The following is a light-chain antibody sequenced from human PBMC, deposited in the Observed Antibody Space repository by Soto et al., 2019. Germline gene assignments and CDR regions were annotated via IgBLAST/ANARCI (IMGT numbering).Light chain of an antibody. CDR1: RSLSGD. CDR2: GAS. Sequence: DIVMTQSPATLSVSPGESATLSCRASRSLSGDLARYQHKPGQPPRLLIYGASTRATDVPARFSGGGSGTDFTLTITNLQSEDLAIYYCQQYHNWPPITFGPGTKVHIK. CDR3: QQYHNWPPIT. V-gene: IGKV3-15*01. J-gene: IGKJ3*01.